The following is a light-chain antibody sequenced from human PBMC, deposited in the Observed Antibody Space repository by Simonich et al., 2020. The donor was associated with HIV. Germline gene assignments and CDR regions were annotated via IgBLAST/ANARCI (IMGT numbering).Light chain of an antibody. CDR1: SSDVGGYNY. CDR3: SSYTSSNTLV. CDR2: DVS. J-gene: IGLJ2*01. V-gene: IGLV2-14*03. Sequence: QSALTQPASVSGSPGQSITISCPGTSSDVGGYNYVSWYQQHPGKAPKLMIFDVSNLPSGVSNLFSGSKSGSTASLTISGLQAEDEADYYCSSYTSSNTLVFGGGTKLTVL.